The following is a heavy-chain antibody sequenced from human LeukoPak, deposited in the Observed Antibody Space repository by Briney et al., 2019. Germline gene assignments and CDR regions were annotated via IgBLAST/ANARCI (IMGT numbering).Heavy chain of an antibody. CDR2: INHSGST. D-gene: IGHD3-22*01. V-gene: IGHV4-34*01. CDR1: GGSFSGYY. J-gene: IGHJ3*02. Sequence: PSETLSLTCAVYGGSFSGYYWSWLRQPPGKGLEWIGEINHSGSTNYNPSLKSRVTISVDTSKNQFSLKLRSVTAADTAVYYCARGREYYDSSGYYSDAFDIWGQGTMVTVSS. CDR3: ARGREYYDSSGYYSDAFDI.